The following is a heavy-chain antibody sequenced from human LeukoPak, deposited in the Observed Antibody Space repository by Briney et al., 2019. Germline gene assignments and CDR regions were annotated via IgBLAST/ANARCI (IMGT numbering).Heavy chain of an antibody. V-gene: IGHV3-30-3*01. CDR1: GFNFSSYP. Sequence: PGRALRLSCAASGFNFSSYPLHWVRQAPGKGLEGVAVISYDGSNKYYADLVKGRFTISRDNSKNTLYLQMNSLRAEDTAVYYCARETEDGYNYVNDWGQGTLVTVSS. J-gene: IGHJ4*02. CDR3: ARETEDGYNYVND. D-gene: IGHD5-24*01. CDR2: ISYDGSNK.